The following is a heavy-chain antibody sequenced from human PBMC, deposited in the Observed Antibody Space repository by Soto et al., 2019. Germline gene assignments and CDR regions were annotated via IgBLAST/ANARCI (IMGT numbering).Heavy chain of an antibody. CDR1: GFILRRYE. V-gene: IGHV3-48*03. CDR3: ATLDVEMAATEYYYGMDV. J-gene: IGHJ6*02. CDR2: ISSSGSNI. D-gene: IGHD3-16*01. Sequence: PGGSLRLSCAASGFILRRYEMNWVRQAPGKGLEWVSYISSSGSNIYYADSVKGRFTISRDNAKNSLYLQMNSLRAEDTAVYYCATLDVEMAATEYYYGMDVWGQGTTLTVSS.